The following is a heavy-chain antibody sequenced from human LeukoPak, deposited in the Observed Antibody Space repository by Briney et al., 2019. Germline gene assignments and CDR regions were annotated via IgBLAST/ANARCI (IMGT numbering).Heavy chain of an antibody. CDR2: IDYSGST. J-gene: IGHJ4*02. CDR1: GGSISTSNYF. D-gene: IGHD2-8*02. V-gene: IGHV4-39*01. Sequence: SETLSLTCTVSGGSISTSNYFWAWIRQPPGKGLEWIANIDYSGSTYYNPSLKSRVTISIDTSKNQFSLKLSSVTAADTALYYCARRTAYTPTDFWGQGTLVTVSS. CDR3: ARRTAYTPTDF.